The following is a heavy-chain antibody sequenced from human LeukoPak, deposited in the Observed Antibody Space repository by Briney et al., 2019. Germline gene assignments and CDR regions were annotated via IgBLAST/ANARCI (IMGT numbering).Heavy chain of an antibody. CDR1: GFTFSSYS. CDR2: ISSSSSYI. V-gene: IGHV3-21*01. D-gene: IGHD3-10*01. J-gene: IGHJ4*02. Sequence: GGSLRLSCAASGFTFSSYSMNWVRQAPGKGLEWVSSISSSSSYIYYADSVKGRFTISRDNAKNSLYLQMNSLRAEDTAVYYCARGSRRRITMVRGATDYWGQGTLVTVSS. CDR3: ARGSRRRITMVRGATDY.